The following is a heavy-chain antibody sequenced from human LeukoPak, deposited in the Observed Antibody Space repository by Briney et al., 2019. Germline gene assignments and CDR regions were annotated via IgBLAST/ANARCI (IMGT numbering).Heavy chain of an antibody. CDR1: GYTFTSYG. CDR3: ARDFPNGRDNWFDP. CDR2: ISGYNADT. D-gene: IGHD4/OR15-4a*01. J-gene: IGHJ5*02. V-gene: IGHV1-18*01. Sequence: GASVKVSCKASGYTFTSYGISWVRPAPGQGLEWMGWISGYNADTNYAQKFQGRVTMTTDTSTSTAYMEVGNLRSDDTAVYYCARDFPNGRDNWFDPWGQGTLVTVSS.